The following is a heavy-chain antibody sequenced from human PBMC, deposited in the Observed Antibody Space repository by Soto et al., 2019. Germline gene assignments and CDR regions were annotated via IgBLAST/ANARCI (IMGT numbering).Heavy chain of an antibody. CDR2: INPNSGGT. J-gene: IGHJ6*02. CDR1: GYTFTGYY. Sequence: ASVKVSCKASGYTFTGYYMHWVRQAPGQGLEWMGWINPNSGGTNYAQKFQGRVTMTRDTSISTAYMELSRLRSDDTAVYYCARGLQLWFLRAVGYYYYYGMDVWGQGTTVTVSS. D-gene: IGHD5-18*01. V-gene: IGHV1-2*02. CDR3: ARGLQLWFLRAVGYYYYYGMDV.